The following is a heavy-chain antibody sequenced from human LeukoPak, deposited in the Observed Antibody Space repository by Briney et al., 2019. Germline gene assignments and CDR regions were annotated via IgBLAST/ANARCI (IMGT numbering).Heavy chain of an antibody. J-gene: IGHJ4*02. Sequence: GGSLRLSCAASGFTFSDYYMSWIRQAPGKVLEWVSYICDSGRTIYYADSVKGRFTISRDNAKNSVYLQMNNLRAEDTAVYYCARDRLGDYDHSGYYDKWGQGTLVTVSS. CDR2: ICDSGRTI. V-gene: IGHV3-11*01. CDR1: GFTFSDYY. CDR3: ARDRLGDYDHSGYYDK. D-gene: IGHD3-22*01.